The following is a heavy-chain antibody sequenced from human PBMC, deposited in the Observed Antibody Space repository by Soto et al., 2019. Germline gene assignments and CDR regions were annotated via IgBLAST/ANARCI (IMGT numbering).Heavy chain of an antibody. Sequence: SETLSLTCTVSGGSINSDYWTWIRQAPGRGLEWIGYISSSDIPNYTPSLKSRLTLSVDPSKNQFALKLNSVTAAATPTYSCARFFTVGAPGSSSTVLAVWPNRTTVPVSS. V-gene: IGHV4-59*01. J-gene: IGHJ6*04. CDR2: ISSSDIP. CDR3: ARFFTVGAPGSSSTVLAV. D-gene: IGHD1-26*01. CDR1: GGSINSDY.